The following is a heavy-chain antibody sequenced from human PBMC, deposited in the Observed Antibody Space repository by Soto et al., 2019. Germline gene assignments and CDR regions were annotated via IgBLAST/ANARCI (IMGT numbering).Heavy chain of an antibody. CDR1: GGSISSYY. CDR2: IYYSGST. CDR3: ARGIKSSPYYYYYMDV. V-gene: IGHV4-59*08. D-gene: IGHD6-6*01. J-gene: IGHJ6*03. Sequence: PSETLSLTCNFSGGSISSYYWSWIRQPPGKGLEWIGYIYYSGSTNYNPSLKSRVTISVDTPKNQFSLKLSSVTAADTAVYYCARGIKSSPYYYYYMDVWGKGTTVTV.